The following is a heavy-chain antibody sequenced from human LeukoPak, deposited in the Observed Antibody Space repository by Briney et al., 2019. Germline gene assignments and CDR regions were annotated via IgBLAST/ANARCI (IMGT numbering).Heavy chain of an antibody. D-gene: IGHD2-2*01. V-gene: IGHV3-64*01. CDR1: GFTFSSYA. CDR3: AREGVVVVPAAIPD. CDR2: ISSDGGSI. Sequence: GGSLRLSCAASGFTFSSYAMHWVRQAPGKGLEYVSAISSDGGSIYYANSVKGRFTISRDNAKNSLYLQMNSLRAEDTAVYYCAREGVVVVPAAIPDWGQGTLVTVSS. J-gene: IGHJ4*02.